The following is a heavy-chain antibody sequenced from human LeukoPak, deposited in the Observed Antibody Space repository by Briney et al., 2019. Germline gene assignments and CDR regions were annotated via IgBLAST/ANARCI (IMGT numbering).Heavy chain of an antibody. CDR1: GGSISSYY. J-gene: IGHJ6*02. V-gene: IGHV4-59*08. CDR2: IYYSGST. CDR3: ARHLSSSSWDYYYYGMDV. Sequence: SETLSLTCTVSGGSISSYYWSWIRQPPGKGLEWIGYIYYSGSTNYNPSLKSRVTISVDTSKNQFSLKLSSVTAAGTAVYYCARHLSSSSWDYYYYGMDVWGQGTTVTVSS. D-gene: IGHD6-13*01.